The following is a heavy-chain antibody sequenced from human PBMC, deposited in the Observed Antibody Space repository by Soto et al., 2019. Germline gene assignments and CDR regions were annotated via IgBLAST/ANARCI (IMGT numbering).Heavy chain of an antibody. J-gene: IGHJ4*02. CDR2: ISYDGSNK. CDR1: GFTFSSYG. CDR3: AKAAYSSGNKWFSYFDY. Sequence: GGSLRLSCAASGFTFSSYGMHWVRQAPGKGLEWVAVISYDGSNKYYADSVKGRFTISRDNSKNTLYLQMNSLRAEDTAVYYCAKAAYSSGNKWFSYFDYWGQGTLVTVSS. D-gene: IGHD6-19*01. V-gene: IGHV3-30*18.